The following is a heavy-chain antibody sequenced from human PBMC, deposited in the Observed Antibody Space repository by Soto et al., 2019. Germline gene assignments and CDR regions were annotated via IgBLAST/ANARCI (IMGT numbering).Heavy chain of an antibody. CDR2: INPATGAA. J-gene: IGHJ3*02. V-gene: IGHV1-2*02. CDR1: GYPVTAYY. Sequence: QLHLVQSGAVVKKPGASVTVSCSASGYPVTAYYMHWVRQAPGRGLEGMGGINPATGAAKYTQTSRGRVTMDGDASTIKVFMERRGLTSEDPPVFSGARGGGVGVAGSAAFDMWGQGTLVTVSS. D-gene: IGHD3-3*01. CDR3: ARGGGVGVAGSAAFDM.